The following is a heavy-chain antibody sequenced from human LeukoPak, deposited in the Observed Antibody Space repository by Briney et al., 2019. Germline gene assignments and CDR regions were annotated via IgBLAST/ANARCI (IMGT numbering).Heavy chain of an antibody. D-gene: IGHD3-22*01. J-gene: IGHJ4*02. Sequence: SETLSLTCAVSGDSMNSSNWWSWVRQSPGKGLEWIGEIYQGGRTNYKSSLKSRVSISVDKSRNQLSLKLTSVTAADTAVYYCARGDASGYPDYWGQGTLVTVSA. CDR2: IYQGGRT. V-gene: IGHV4-4*02. CDR3: ARGDASGYPDY. CDR1: GDSMNSSNW.